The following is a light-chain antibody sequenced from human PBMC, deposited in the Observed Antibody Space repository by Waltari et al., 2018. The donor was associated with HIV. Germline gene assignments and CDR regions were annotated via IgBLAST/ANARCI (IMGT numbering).Light chain of an antibody. Sequence: QSVLTQPPSASGTPGQTVTISCSGGSSNIGNDNVYWYQQLPGMTPKLIIYKNYVRHSGVRERVAGPKSGTSASLAISGLRSEDEADYYCVGWDSSLSAYVFGAGTKVTVL. CDR1: SSNIGNDN. CDR2: KNY. J-gene: IGLJ1*01. CDR3: VGWDSSLSAYV. V-gene: IGLV1-47*01.